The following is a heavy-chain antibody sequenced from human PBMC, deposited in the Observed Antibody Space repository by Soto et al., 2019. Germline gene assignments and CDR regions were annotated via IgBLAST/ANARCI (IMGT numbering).Heavy chain of an antibody. J-gene: IGHJ3*01. Sequence: QVHLQESGPRLVEPSETLSLTCSVSGDSIRNSGHYWGWVRQPPGKGLEWIGSVYCGTSYRKPSLKSRLTMSIDTSKNQCSLRLTSVTAADTAIYYCARPATVAPPDAFQVWSQGTLVTVSS. V-gene: IGHV4-39*01. CDR1: GDSIRNSGHY. CDR2: VYCGTS. CDR3: ARPATVAPPDAFQV. D-gene: IGHD6-19*01.